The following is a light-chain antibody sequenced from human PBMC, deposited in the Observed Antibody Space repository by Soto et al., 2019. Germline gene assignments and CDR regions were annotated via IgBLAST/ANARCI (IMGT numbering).Light chain of an antibody. V-gene: IGKV1-5*01. CDR1: QSISSW. J-gene: IGKJ2*01. CDR2: DAS. Sequence: DIQMTQSPSTLSASVGDRVTITCRASQSISSWLAWYQQKPGKAPKLLIYDASSVESGVPSRFSGSGSGTVTTLTISRLQPDDFASYYCQHYNSYYTFGQGTKLEIK. CDR3: QHYNSYYT.